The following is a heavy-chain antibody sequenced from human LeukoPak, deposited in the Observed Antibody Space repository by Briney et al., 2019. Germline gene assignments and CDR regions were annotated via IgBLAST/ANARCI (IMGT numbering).Heavy chain of an antibody. Sequence: PGGSLRLSCAASGFTFSNYVMTWVRQAPGKGLEWVSGISGSGGSTYYADSVKGRFTISRDNSKNTLYLQMNSLRAEDTAVYYCAEDLGHCGGDCYSGSDYRGQGTLVTVPS. CDR2: ISGSGGST. CDR1: GFTFSNYV. D-gene: IGHD2-21*02. J-gene: IGHJ4*02. CDR3: AEDLGHCGGDCYSGSDY. V-gene: IGHV3-23*01.